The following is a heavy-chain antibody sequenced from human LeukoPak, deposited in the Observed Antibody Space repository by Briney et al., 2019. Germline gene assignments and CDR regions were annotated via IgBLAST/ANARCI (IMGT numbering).Heavy chain of an antibody. D-gene: IGHD3-9*01. Sequence: KSSETLSLTCAVYGVSITGYYWSWIRQTPGRGLEWVGEIHYTGATSYNPSLKSRATISTDTSKNQFSLRLSSVTAADTAVYYCARGNILTGYCFDFWGQGALVTVSS. CDR1: GVSITGYY. CDR2: IHYTGAT. CDR3: ARGNILTGYCFDF. V-gene: IGHV4-34*01. J-gene: IGHJ4*02.